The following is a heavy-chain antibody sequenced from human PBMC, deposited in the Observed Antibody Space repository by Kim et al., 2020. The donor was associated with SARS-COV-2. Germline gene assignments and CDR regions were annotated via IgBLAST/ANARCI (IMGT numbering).Heavy chain of an antibody. V-gene: IGHV3-64D*06. D-gene: IGHD2-15*01. Sequence: GRFTISRDSSTNTLYLQMSSLRAEDTAVYYCVKDQDIVVVVAAGLGAFDIWGQGTMVTVSS. J-gene: IGHJ3*02. CDR3: VKDQDIVVVVAAGLGAFDI.